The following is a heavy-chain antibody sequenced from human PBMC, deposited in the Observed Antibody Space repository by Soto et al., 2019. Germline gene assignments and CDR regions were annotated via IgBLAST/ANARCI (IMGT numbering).Heavy chain of an antibody. CDR2: IYYSGST. D-gene: IGHD5-18*01. CDR3: GRVRVGGQLSPRVGMDV. Sequence: SETLSLTCTVSGGSVSSGSYYWSWIRQPPGKGLEWIGYIYYSGSTNYNPSLKSRVTISVETSKNQFSLKLGSVTDADTAVYYCGRVRVGGQLSPRVGMDVWGQGTTVTVSS. CDR1: GGSVSSGSYY. J-gene: IGHJ6*02. V-gene: IGHV4-61*01.